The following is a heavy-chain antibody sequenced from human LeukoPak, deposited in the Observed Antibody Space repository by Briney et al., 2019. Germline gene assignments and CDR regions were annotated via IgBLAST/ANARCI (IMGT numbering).Heavy chain of an antibody. J-gene: IGHJ4*02. CDR2: ISGSGDTT. Sequence: GGSLRLSCAASGFTFSSYAMCWVRQAPGKGLEWVSAISGSGDTTHYADSVKGRFTISRDISKNTLYLLMNSLRAEDTAVYYCATRYGYFASWGQGTLVTVSS. CDR3: ATRYGYFAS. D-gene: IGHD5-18*01. CDR1: GFTFSSYA. V-gene: IGHV3-23*01.